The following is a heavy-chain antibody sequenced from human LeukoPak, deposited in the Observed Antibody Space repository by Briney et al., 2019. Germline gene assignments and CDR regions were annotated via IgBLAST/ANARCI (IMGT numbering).Heavy chain of an antibody. CDR2: INHSGST. Sequence: PSETLSLTCAVYGGSFSGYYWSWIRQPPGKGLEWIGEINHSGSTNYNPSLKSRVTISVDTSKNQFSLKLSSVTAADTAVYYCVRAVAATAPDYFDYWGQGTLVTVSS. J-gene: IGHJ4*02. D-gene: IGHD6-19*01. V-gene: IGHV4-34*01. CDR1: GGSFSGYY. CDR3: VRAVAATAPDYFDY.